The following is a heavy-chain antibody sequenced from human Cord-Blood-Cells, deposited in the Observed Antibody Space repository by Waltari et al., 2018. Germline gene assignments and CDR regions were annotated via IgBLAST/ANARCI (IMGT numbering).Heavy chain of an antibody. CDR2: IYYSGST. J-gene: IGHJ3*02. D-gene: IGHD2-15*01. CDR3: ARPQGICSGGSCYSDAFDI. V-gene: IGHV4-39*01. Sequence: PGKGLEWIGSIYYSGSTYYNPSLKSRVTISVDTSKNQFSLKLSSVTAADTAVYYCARPQGICSGGSCYSDAFDIWGQGTMVTVSS.